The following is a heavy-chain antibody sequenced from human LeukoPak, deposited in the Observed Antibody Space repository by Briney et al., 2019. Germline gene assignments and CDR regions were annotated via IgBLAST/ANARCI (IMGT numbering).Heavy chain of an antibody. CDR2: ISGSGGST. CDR1: GFTFGSYA. D-gene: IGHD3-10*01. Sequence: GGSLRLYCAASGFTFGSYAMSWVRPAQGKGLEWVSAISGSGGSTYYADSVKGRFTISRDNSKNTLYLQMNSLRAEDTAVYYCAKVGPMVRGVPHWGQGTLVTVSS. J-gene: IGHJ4*02. CDR3: AKVGPMVRGVPH. V-gene: IGHV3-23*01.